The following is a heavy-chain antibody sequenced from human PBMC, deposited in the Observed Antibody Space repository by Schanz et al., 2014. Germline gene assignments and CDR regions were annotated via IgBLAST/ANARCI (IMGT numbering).Heavy chain of an antibody. V-gene: IGHV1-8*02. J-gene: IGHJ6*03. CDR2: MNPYRGNT. Sequence: QVQLVQSGAEVKKPGASVKVSCKASGYTFSSYGITWVRQATGQGLEWMGWMNPYRGNTGYAQKFQGRVTMTRNTSTSTADMKLSSLISEDTAVYYCATVERITICEVVTYYYYYMDVWGKGTTVTVSS. CDR1: GYTFSSYG. D-gene: IGHD3-3*01. CDR3: ATVERITICEVVTYYYYYMDV.